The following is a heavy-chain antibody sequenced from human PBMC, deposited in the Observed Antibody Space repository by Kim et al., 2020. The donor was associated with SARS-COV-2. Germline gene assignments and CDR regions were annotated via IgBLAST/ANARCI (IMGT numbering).Heavy chain of an antibody. D-gene: IGHD6-25*01. J-gene: IGHJ6*02. CDR1: GYSISRSSYY. CDR3: ARHSGQGVNYYYGVNV. CDR2: IYYSGTT. Sequence: SETLSLICSVSGYSISRSSYYWGWIRQPPGKGLEWIGSIYYSGTTFYNPSLKSRVTMSVDTSKNQFSLKLNSVTAADTAVYYCARHSGQGVNYYYGVNVWGQGTTDTVSS. V-gene: IGHV4-39*01.